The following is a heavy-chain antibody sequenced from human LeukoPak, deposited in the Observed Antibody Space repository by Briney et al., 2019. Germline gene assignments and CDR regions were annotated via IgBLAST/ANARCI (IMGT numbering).Heavy chain of an antibody. Sequence: ASVKVSCKASGYSFTSYGISWVRQAPGQGLEWMGWISAYNGNTNYAQKLQGRVTMTTDTSTSTAYMELRSLRSDDTAVYYCARDRPGYDPFDYWGQGTLVTVSS. CDR3: ARDRPGYDPFDY. J-gene: IGHJ4*02. CDR2: ISAYNGNT. V-gene: IGHV1-18*01. D-gene: IGHD5-12*01. CDR1: GYSFTSYG.